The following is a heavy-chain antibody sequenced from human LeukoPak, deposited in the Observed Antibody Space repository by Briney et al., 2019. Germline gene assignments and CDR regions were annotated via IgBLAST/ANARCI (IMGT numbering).Heavy chain of an antibody. V-gene: IGHV5-51*01. J-gene: IGHJ4*02. CDR3: ARHYCSGGSCYYGYDY. Sequence: GESLKISCKGSGYSFTSYLIGWVRLIPGKGLEWMGIIYPGDSDTRYSPSFQGQVTISADKSISTAYLQWSSLRASDTAMYYCARHYCSGGSCYYGYDYWGQGTLVTVSS. CDR2: IYPGDSDT. CDR1: GYSFTSYL. D-gene: IGHD2-15*01.